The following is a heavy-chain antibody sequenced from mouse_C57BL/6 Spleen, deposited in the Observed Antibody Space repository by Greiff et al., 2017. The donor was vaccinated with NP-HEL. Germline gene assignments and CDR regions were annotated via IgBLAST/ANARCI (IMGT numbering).Heavy chain of an antibody. CDR2: FYPGSGSI. J-gene: IGHJ2*01. CDR3: ARREEDGYHPWYFDY. V-gene: IGHV1-62-2*01. CDR1: GYTFTEYT. Sequence: QVQLQQSGAELVKPGASVKLSCKASGYTFTEYTIHWVKQRSGQGLEWIGWFYPGSGSIKYNEKFKDKATLTADKSSSTVYMELSRLTSEDSAVYICARREEDGYHPWYFDYWGQGTTLTVSS. D-gene: IGHD2-3*01.